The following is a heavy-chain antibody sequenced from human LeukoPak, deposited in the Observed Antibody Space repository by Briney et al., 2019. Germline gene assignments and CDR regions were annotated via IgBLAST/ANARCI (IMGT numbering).Heavy chain of an antibody. CDR1: GGFFSGYY. D-gene: IGHD3-10*01. J-gene: IGHJ5*02. CDR2: INYSGST. CDR3: ARRTITMVRGPRGGWFDP. V-gene: IGHV4-34*01. Sequence: PSETLSLTCAVYGGFFSGYYWSWIRQPPGKGREWIGEINYSGSTNYNPSLKSRVTISVDPSKNQFSLKLSSVTAADTAVYYCARRTITMVRGPRGGWFDPWGQGTLVTVSS.